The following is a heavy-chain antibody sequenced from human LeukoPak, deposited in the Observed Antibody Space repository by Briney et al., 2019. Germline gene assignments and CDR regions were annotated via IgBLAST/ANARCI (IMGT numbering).Heavy chain of an antibody. CDR1: GFTFSSYG. CDR3: ARSSSYDAFDI. J-gene: IGHJ3*02. CDR2: ISYDGSNK. Sequence: PGGSLRLSCAASGFTFSSYGMHWVRQAPGKGLEWVAVISYDGSNKYYADSVKGRFTISRDNSKNTLYLQMNSLRAEDTAVYYCARSSSYDAFDIWGQGTMVTVSS. V-gene: IGHV3-30*03. D-gene: IGHD1-1*01.